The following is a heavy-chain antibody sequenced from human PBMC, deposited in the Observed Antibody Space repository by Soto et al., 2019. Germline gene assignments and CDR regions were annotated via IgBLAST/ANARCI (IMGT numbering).Heavy chain of an antibody. V-gene: IGHV1-8*01. CDR3: ARRDMVWFGELAYYCYGMDV. J-gene: IGHJ6*02. D-gene: IGHD3-10*01. Sequence: QVQLVQSGAEVKKPGASVKVSCKASGYTFTSYDINWVRQATGQGLEWMGWMNPNSGNTGYAQKFQGRVTMTRNTSRSTAYMELSSLRSEDTAVYYCARRDMVWFGELAYYCYGMDVWGQGTTVTVSS. CDR1: GYTFTSYD. CDR2: MNPNSGNT.